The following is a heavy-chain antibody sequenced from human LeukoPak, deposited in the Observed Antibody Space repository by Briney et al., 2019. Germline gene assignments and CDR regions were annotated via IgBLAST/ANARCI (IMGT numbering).Heavy chain of an antibody. V-gene: IGHV4-4*09. D-gene: IGHD6-13*01. Sequence: SETLSLTCTVPGGSISNYHWSWIRQPPGKGLEWIGYIYDSGSSKYNPSLKSRVTISVDTSKNQFSLKLSSVTAADTAVYYCAGTVAAAALAEGYWFDPWGQGTLVTVSS. CDR2: IYDSGSS. CDR1: GGSISNYH. CDR3: AGTVAAAALAEGYWFDP. J-gene: IGHJ5*02.